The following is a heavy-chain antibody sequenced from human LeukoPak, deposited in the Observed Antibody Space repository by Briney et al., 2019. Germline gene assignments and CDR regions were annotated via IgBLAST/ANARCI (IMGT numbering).Heavy chain of an antibody. V-gene: IGHV1-18*01. Sequence: ASVKVSSKASVYMFSKYGFTWVGQAPGQGREGMGWISAFSGNTNYAQNFQGRLTMTTDTSTNTAYMEMRSLTSDDTAVYYCARGTESDSSVSNGFFSSHYWGQGTPVTVSS. J-gene: IGHJ4*02. CDR2: ISAFSGNT. D-gene: IGHD3-22*01. CDR3: ARGTESDSSVSNGFFSSHY. CDR1: VYMFSKYG.